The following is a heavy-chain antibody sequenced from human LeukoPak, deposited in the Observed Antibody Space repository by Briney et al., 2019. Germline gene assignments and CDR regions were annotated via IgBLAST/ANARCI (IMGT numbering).Heavy chain of an antibody. V-gene: IGHV3-21*01. J-gene: IGHJ3*02. CDR2: ISSSSSYI. Sequence: GGSLRLSCAASGFTFSSYSMNWVRQAPGKGLEWVSSISSSSSYIYYADSVKGRFTISRDNAENSLYLQMNSLRAEDTAVYYCAREGLYSSSWSAFDIWGQGTMVTVSS. D-gene: IGHD6-13*01. CDR3: AREGLYSSSWSAFDI. CDR1: GFTFSSYS.